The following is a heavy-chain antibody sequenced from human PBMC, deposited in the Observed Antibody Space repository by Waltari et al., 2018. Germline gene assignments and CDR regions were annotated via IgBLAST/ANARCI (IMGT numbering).Heavy chain of an antibody. V-gene: IGHV4-39*07. CDR2: IYYSGST. J-gene: IGHJ4*02. CDR3: ASPYYYDSSGYYLLDY. CDR1: GGSISSSSYY. D-gene: IGHD3-22*01. Sequence: QLQLQESGPGLVKPSETLSLTCTVSGGSISSSSYYWRWIRQPPGKGLEWIGSIYYSGSTYYNPSLKSRVTISVDTSKNQFSLKLSSVTAADTAVYYCASPYYYDSSGYYLLDYWGQGTLVTVSS.